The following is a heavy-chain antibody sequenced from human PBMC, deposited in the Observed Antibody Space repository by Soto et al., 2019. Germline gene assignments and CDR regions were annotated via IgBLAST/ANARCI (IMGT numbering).Heavy chain of an antibody. CDR3: AGGGGVGVAGSAAFDM. Sequence: QLHLVQSGAVVKKPGASVTVSCSASGYPVTAYYMHWVRQAPGRGLEWMGGINPATGAAKYTQTFQGRVTRTGDTYTRTVFRELGGLKTEETAVFYGAGGGGVGVAGSAAFDMWGQGTLVTVS. D-gene: IGHD3-3*01. CDR2: INPATGAA. J-gene: IGHJ3*02. CDR1: GYPVTAYY. V-gene: IGHV1-2*02.